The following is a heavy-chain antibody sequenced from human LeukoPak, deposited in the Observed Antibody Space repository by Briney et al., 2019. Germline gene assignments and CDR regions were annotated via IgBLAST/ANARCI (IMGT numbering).Heavy chain of an antibody. CDR2: IYYSGST. Sequence: SQTLSLTCTVSGGSISSGDYYWSWLRQPPGKGLEWIGYIYYSGSTYYNPSLKSQVTISVDTSKNQFSLKLSSVTAADTAVYYCARGRDALDIWGQGTMVTVSS. V-gene: IGHV4-30-4*08. CDR1: GGSISSGDYY. J-gene: IGHJ3*02. CDR3: ARGRDALDI.